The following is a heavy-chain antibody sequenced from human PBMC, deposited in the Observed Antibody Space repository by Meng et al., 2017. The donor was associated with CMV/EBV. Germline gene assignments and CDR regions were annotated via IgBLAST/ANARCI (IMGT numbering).Heavy chain of an antibody. J-gene: IGHJ6*02. CDR2: IYYSGST. D-gene: IGHD3-3*01. V-gene: IGHV4-31*02. CDR1: GGSISSGGFY. CDR3: ARDRADSHPYLHGVNYYYGMDV. Sequence: SCTVSGGSISSGGFYWSCIRQHPGKGLEWIGYIYYSGSTYYNPSLKSRVTISVDTSKNQFTLMLSSVTAADTAVYYCARDRADSHPYLHGVNYYYGMDVWGQGTTVTVSS.